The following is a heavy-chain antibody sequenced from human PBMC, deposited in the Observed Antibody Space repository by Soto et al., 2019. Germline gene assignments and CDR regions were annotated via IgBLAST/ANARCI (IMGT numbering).Heavy chain of an antibody. D-gene: IGHD6-19*01. CDR2: IYWDDDK. CDR1: GFSRITSGVG. J-gene: IGHJ5*02. Sequence: QITLKESGPTLVKPTQTLTVTCTFSGFSRITSGVGVGWIRQPPGKALECLALIYWDDDKRYSPSLKSRLTITKATSKNQVVLTMTNMDPVDTATYYCAHSYSSPRPFDPWGQGTLVTVSS. V-gene: IGHV2-5*02. CDR3: AHSYSSPRPFDP.